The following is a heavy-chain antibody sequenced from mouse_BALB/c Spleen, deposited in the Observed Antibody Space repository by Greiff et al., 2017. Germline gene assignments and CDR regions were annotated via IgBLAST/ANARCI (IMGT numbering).Heavy chain of an antibody. CDR2: IRNKANGYTT. D-gene: IGHD4-1*01. V-gene: IGHV7-3*02. CDR3: ARETGTGAMDY. CDR1: GFTFTDYY. J-gene: IGHJ4*01. Sequence: EVKLVESGGGLVQPGGSLRLSCATSGFTFTDYYMSWVRQPPGKALEWLGFIRNKANGYTTEYSASVKGRFTISRDNSQSILYLQMNTLRAEDSATYYCARETGTGAMDYWGQGTSVTVSS.